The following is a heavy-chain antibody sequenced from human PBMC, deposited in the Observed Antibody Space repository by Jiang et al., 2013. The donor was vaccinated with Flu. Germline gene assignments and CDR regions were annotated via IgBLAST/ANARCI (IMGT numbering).Heavy chain of an antibody. V-gene: IGHV4-39*07. CDR1: GGSISSSSYY. CDR2: IYYSGST. D-gene: IGHD3-22*01. Sequence: PSETLSLTCTVSGGSISSSSYYWGWIRQPPGKGLEWIGSIYYSGSTYYNPSLKSRVTISVDKSKNQFSLKLSSVTAADTAVYYCARVGSRYYYDSSGPEFFDYWGQGTLVTVSS. CDR3: ARVGSRYYYDSSGPEFFDY. J-gene: IGHJ4*02.